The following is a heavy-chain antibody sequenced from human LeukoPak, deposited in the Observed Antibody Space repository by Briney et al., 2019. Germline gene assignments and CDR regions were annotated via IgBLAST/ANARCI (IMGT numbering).Heavy chain of an antibody. J-gene: IGHJ5*02. Sequence: GGSLRLSCAASGFTFSAYWMSWVRQAPGKGLEWVANIKRDGSEKYYVDSVEGRFTISRDNAKNSLYLQMNSLRAGDTAVYYCARDLGSSNSYYNWFDPWGQGTLVTVSS. CDR2: IKRDGSEK. CDR1: GFTFSAYW. D-gene: IGHD1-26*01. V-gene: IGHV3-7*01. CDR3: ARDLGSSNSYYNWFDP.